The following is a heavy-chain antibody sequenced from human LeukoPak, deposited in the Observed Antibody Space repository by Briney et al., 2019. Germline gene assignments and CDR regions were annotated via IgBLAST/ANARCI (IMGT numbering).Heavy chain of an antibody. Sequence: PGRSLRLSCAASGFTFDDYAMHWVRQAPGKGLEWVSGISWNSGSIGYADSVKGRFTISRDNSKNTLYLQMNSLRAEDTAVYYCAKLNWGSLDNYFDYWGQGTLVTVSS. J-gene: IGHJ4*02. CDR1: GFTFDDYA. CDR2: ISWNSGSI. CDR3: AKLNWGSLDNYFDY. D-gene: IGHD7-27*01. V-gene: IGHV3-9*01.